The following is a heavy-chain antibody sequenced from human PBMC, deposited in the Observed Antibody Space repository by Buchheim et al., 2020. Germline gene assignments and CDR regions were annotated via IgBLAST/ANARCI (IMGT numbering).Heavy chain of an antibody. Sequence: QVQLQESGPGLVKPSQTLSLTCAVSGGSISSGGYSWSWIRQPPGKGLEWIGYIYSSGSTYYNPSLKIRVTISLDTSKNQFSLKLSSVTAADTAVYYCARAVVRGVTYLDYWGQGTL. J-gene: IGHJ4*02. CDR1: GGSISSGGYS. V-gene: IGHV4-30-4*07. CDR2: IYSSGST. CDR3: ARAVVRGVTYLDY. D-gene: IGHD3-10*01.